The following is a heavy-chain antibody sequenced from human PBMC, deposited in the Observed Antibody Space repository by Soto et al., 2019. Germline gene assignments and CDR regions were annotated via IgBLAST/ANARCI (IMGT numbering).Heavy chain of an antibody. CDR2: INHSGST. Sequence: QVQLQQWGAGLLKPSETLSLTCAVYGGSFSGYYWSWIRQPPGKGLEWIGEINHSGSTNYNPSLKSRVTLSVDTSKNQFSLKLSSVTAADTAVYYCARVVVVTAIRPLHYYYYGMDVWGQGTTVTVSS. D-gene: IGHD2-21*02. CDR1: GGSFSGYY. CDR3: ARVVVVTAIRPLHYYYYGMDV. V-gene: IGHV4-34*01. J-gene: IGHJ6*02.